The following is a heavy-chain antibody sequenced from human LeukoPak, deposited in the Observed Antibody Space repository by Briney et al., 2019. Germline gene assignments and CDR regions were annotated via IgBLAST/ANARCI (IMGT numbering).Heavy chain of an antibody. D-gene: IGHD6-13*01. Sequence: GGSLRLSCAASGFTFSSYDMHWVRQATGKGLEWVSAISTAGDTYYPGSVKGRFTISRENAKNSLYLQMNSLRAGDAAVYYCARVSIAAAGPRYFDLWGRGTLVTVSS. J-gene: IGHJ2*01. CDR3: ARVSIAAAGPRYFDL. CDR1: GFTFSSYD. CDR2: ISTAGDT. V-gene: IGHV3-13*01.